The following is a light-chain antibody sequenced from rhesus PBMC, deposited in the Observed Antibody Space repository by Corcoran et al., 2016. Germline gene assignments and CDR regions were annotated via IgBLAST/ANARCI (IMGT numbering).Light chain of an antibody. CDR2: KAS. Sequence: DIQMTQSPSSLSASVGDTVTITCRASQSISRWLAWYQQKPGKAHNLLSDKASTLQSGVPSRFSGSGSGTDFNLTITSLQSEDFETYYCKQDSSSPWTFGQGTKVESK. V-gene: IGKV1-22*01. J-gene: IGKJ1*01. CDR1: QSISRW. CDR3: KQDSSSPWT.